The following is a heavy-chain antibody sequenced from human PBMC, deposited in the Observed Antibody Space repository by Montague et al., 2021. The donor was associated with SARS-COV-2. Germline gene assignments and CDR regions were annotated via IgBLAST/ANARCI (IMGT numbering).Heavy chain of an antibody. CDR3: ARAPSSSSSWYAYFDY. CDR2: INYSGTN. J-gene: IGHJ4*02. D-gene: IGHD6-13*01. CDR1: GDSMNNYY. V-gene: IGHV4-59*01. Sequence: SETLSLTCTVSGDSMNNYYWSWNRQPPGKGLERIGYINYSGTNHXNSSLQSRGTPSKDTSKYQFSLTLTSVTAADTAMYFCARAPSSSSSWYAYFDYGGQGTLVTVSS.